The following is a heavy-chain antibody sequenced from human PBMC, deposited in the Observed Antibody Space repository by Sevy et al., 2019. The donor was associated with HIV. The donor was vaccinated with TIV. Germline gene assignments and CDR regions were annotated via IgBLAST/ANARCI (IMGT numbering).Heavy chain of an antibody. CDR3: ARDVRDDFWSGYASVLGWFDP. J-gene: IGHJ5*02. V-gene: IGHV4-59*13. CDR1: GGSISSYY. Sequence: SETLSLTCTVSGGSISSYYWSWIRQPPGKGLEWIGYIYYSGSTNYNPSLKSRVTISVDTSKNQFSLKLSSVTAADTAVYYCARDVRDDFWSGYASVLGWFDPWGQGTLVTVSS. CDR2: IYYSGST. D-gene: IGHD3-3*01.